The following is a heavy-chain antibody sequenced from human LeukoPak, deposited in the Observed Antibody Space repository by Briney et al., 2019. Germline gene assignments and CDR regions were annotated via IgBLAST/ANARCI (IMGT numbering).Heavy chain of an antibody. V-gene: IGHV3-23*01. CDR1: GFTFSSYA. D-gene: IGHD6-13*01. CDR2: ISGSGADT. Sequence: GGSLRLSCAASGFTFSSYAMSWVRQAPGKGLEWVSAISGSGADTYHADSVRGRFTISRDNSRNTLYLQMNSLRAEDTAVYYCAKGSRSSWYRFDYWGQGTLVTVSS. J-gene: IGHJ4*02. CDR3: AKGSRSSWYRFDY.